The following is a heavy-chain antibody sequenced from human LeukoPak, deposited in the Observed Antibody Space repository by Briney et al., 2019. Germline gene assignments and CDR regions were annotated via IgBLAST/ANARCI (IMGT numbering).Heavy chain of an antibody. CDR1: GDSISSSSYY. J-gene: IGHJ4*02. CDR3: ARDDRRYCSGGTCYSRDY. Sequence: SETLSLTCTVSGDSISSSSYYCSWIRQSPGKGLEWIGELNQSGITNYNPSLKTRVTISVDTSKNQLSLKLRSVTAADTAVYYCARDDRRYCSGGTCYSRDYWGQGTLVTVSS. V-gene: IGHV4-39*07. CDR2: LNQSGIT. D-gene: IGHD2-15*01.